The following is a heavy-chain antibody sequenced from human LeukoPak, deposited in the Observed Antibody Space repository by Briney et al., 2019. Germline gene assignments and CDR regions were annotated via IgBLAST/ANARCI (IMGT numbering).Heavy chain of an antibody. CDR3: ARVAGATTLDYYYYMDI. Sequence: GSLRLSCEASGFTFSSYSMNWVRQAPGKGLEWVSSISSSSSNIYYADSVKGRFTISRDNAKNSLYLQMNSLRAEDTAVYYCARVAGATTLDYYYYMDIWGKGTTVTVSS. V-gene: IGHV3-21*01. J-gene: IGHJ6*03. D-gene: IGHD1-26*01. CDR1: GFTFSSYS. CDR2: ISSSSSNI.